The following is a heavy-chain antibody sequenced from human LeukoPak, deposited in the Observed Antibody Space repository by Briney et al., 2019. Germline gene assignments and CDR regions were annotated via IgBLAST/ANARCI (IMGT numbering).Heavy chain of an antibody. Sequence: GGSLRLSCAASGFTFSSYDMHWVRQATGKGLEWVSAIGTAGDTYYPGSVKGRFTISRENAKNSLYLQMNSLRDGDTAVYYCARGRYYDSSGYPPDYWGQGTLVTVSS. J-gene: IGHJ4*02. CDR2: IGTAGDT. CDR1: GFTFSSYD. D-gene: IGHD3-22*01. CDR3: ARGRYYDSSGYPPDY. V-gene: IGHV3-13*01.